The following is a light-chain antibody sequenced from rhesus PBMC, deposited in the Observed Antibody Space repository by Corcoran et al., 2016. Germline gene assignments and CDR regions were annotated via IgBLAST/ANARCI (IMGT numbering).Light chain of an antibody. CDR1: SSVSTS. Sequence: EIVLTQSPTSMAVSQGERVTISCTASSSVSTSYLHWYQQKPGFPPRLLVYRTSSLASGVPARFSGMGSGNSYKITISSMEAEDAANYYCQQGNSIPWTFGQGTKVEIK. J-gene: IGKJ1*01. CDR3: QQGNSIPWT. CDR2: RTS. V-gene: IGKV3-42*01.